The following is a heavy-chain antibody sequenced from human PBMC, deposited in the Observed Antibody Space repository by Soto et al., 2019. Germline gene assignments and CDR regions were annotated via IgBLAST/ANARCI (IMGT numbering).Heavy chain of an antibody. CDR2: IYYSGST. J-gene: IGHJ4*02. V-gene: IGHV4-59*01. Sequence: PSETLSLTCTVSGGSISSYYWSWIRQPPGKGLEWIGYIYYSGSTNYNPSLKSRVTISVDTSKNQFSLKLSSVTAADTAVYYCARSGYYGDVDYWGQGTLVTVSS. D-gene: IGHD3-3*01. CDR1: GGSISSYY. CDR3: ARSGYYGDVDY.